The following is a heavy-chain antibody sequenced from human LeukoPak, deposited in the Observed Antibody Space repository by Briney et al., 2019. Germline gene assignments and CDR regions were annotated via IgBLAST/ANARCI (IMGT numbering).Heavy chain of an antibody. V-gene: IGHV3-53*05. CDR1: GFTVSSNY. Sequence: PGGSLRLSCAASGFTVSSNYMSWVRQAPGKGLEWVSLIYSGGSTYYADSVKGRFTISRDNSKNTLYLQMNSLRAEDTAVYYCAREKGRARFETYYFDYWGQGTLVTVSS. J-gene: IGHJ4*02. D-gene: IGHD3-10*01. CDR2: IYSGGST. CDR3: AREKGRARFETYYFDY.